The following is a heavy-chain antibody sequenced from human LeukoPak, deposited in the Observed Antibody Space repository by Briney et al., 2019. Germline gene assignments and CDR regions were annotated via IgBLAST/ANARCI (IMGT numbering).Heavy chain of an antibody. CDR1: GGSISSYY. CDR3: ARGPLWFGEYYFDY. Sequence: SETLSLTCTVSGGSISSYYWSWIRQPPGKGLEWIGYIYYSGSTNYNPSLKSRVTISVDTSKNQFSLKLGSVTAADTAVYYCARGPLWFGEYYFDYWGQGTLVTVSS. D-gene: IGHD3-10*01. J-gene: IGHJ4*02. V-gene: IGHV4-59*01. CDR2: IYYSGST.